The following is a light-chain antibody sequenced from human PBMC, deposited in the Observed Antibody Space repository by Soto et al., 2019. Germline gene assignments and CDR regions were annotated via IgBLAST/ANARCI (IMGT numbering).Light chain of an antibody. CDR1: QRITTY. V-gene: IGKV1-39*01. J-gene: IGKJ2*01. Sequence: SGSLGDRVTITCRASQRITTYLNWYQQKPGNAPKLLITTSGTLQRGVPSRFSGSGSGTDFTLTITSLQREDFATYFCQHTYSTPYTFGQGTKLEIK. CDR2: TSG. CDR3: QHTYSTPYT.